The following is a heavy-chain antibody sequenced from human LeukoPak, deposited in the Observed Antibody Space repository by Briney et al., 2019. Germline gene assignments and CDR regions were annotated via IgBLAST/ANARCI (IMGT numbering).Heavy chain of an antibody. D-gene: IGHD6-13*01. Sequence: SETLSLTCTVSGGSISSYYWSWIRQPPGKGLEWIGYIYYSGSTNYNPSLKSRVTISIDTSKNQFSLKLSSVTAADTAVYYCARHVRGIAAAAIWFDPWGQGTLVTVSS. CDR3: ARHVRGIAAAAIWFDP. CDR1: GGSISSYY. CDR2: IYYSGST. V-gene: IGHV4-59*08. J-gene: IGHJ5*02.